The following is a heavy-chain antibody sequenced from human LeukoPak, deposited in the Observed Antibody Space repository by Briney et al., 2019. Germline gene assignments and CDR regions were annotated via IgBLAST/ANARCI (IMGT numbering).Heavy chain of an antibody. CDR1: GGSISSGGYY. J-gene: IGHJ4*02. Sequence: SQTLSLTCTVSGGSISSGGYYWSWIRQPPGKGLERIGYIYHSGSTYYNPSLKSRVTISVDRSKNQFSLKLSSVTAADTAVYYCARDKSLDYWGQGTLVTVSS. CDR2: IYHSGST. V-gene: IGHV4-30-2*01. CDR3: ARDKSLDY.